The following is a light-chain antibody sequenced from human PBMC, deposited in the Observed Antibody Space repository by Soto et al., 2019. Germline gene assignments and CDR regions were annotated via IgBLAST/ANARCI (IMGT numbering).Light chain of an antibody. V-gene: IGKV3-20*01. CDR1: QSVSGYY. CDR2: GAS. J-gene: IGKJ1*01. Sequence: EIVLTQAPGTLSLSPGERATLSCRASQSVSGYYLAWYQQKPGQAPRLLSYGASIRATGIPDRFSGSGSGTDFALTISRLEPEDSAVYYCLRYGSVPRTFGQGTKVEIK. CDR3: LRYGSVPRT.